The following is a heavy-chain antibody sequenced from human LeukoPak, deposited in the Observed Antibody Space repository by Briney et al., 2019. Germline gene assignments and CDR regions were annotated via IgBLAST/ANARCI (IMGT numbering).Heavy chain of an antibody. D-gene: IGHD3-10*01. J-gene: IGHJ4*02. V-gene: IGHV4-39*01. CDR2: IYYSGNT. Sequence: SETLSLTCTVSGGSISIDTFYWGWIRQPPGKGLEWIGSIYYSGNTYYNPSLKSRVTISIDTSKNQLSVKVNSVTAADTAVYYCARLYSGTRPPDYWGQGTLVTVSS. CDR3: ARLYSGTRPPDY. CDR1: GGSISIDTFY.